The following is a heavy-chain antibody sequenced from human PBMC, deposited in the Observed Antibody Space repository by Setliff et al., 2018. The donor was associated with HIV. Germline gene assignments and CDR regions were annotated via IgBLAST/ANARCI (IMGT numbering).Heavy chain of an antibody. V-gene: IGHV3-23*01. Sequence: QTGGSLRLSCTASGSTFGSYAMTWVRQSPGRGLEWVSSISASGASIYYGDSVKGRFTISRDNSKNTLSLQVNSLRAEDTAVYYCAKDDVPRDFDIWGQGTMVTVSS. CDR2: ISASGASI. CDR1: GSTFGSYA. CDR3: AKDDVPRDFDI. J-gene: IGHJ3*02.